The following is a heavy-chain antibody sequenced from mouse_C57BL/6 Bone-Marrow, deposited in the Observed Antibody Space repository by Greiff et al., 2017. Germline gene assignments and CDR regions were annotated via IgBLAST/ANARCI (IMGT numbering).Heavy chain of an antibody. V-gene: IGHV1-9*01. CDR1: GYTFSTYW. D-gene: IGHD2-4*01. CDR2: IFTGSGGT. Sequence: VQLQQSGAELMKPGASVKIPCKATGYTFSTYWIEWVRQRPGHGLEWIGEIFTGSGGTNYIEKFKGKATFTADTSSNTAYMQLSNLTSEDSAVYYCANTMITRAYAMDDWGQGTSVTVSS. CDR3: ANTMITRAYAMDD. J-gene: IGHJ4*01.